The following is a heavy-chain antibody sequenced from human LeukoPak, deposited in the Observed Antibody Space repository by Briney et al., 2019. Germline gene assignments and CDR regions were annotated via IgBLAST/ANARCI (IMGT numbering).Heavy chain of an antibody. J-gene: IGHJ3*02. Sequence: PGGSLRLSCAASGFTFSSYEMNWVRQAPGKGLEWVSYISSSGSTIYYADSVKGRFTISRDNAKNSLYLQMNSLRAEDTAVYYCARDRAPLRTDAFDIWGQGTMVTVSS. V-gene: IGHV3-48*03. CDR3: ARDRAPLRTDAFDI. CDR1: GFTFSSYE. D-gene: IGHD1-14*01. CDR2: ISSSGSTI.